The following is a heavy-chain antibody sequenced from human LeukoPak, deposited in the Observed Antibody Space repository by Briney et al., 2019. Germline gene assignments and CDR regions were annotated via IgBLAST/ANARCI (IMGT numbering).Heavy chain of an antibody. J-gene: IGHJ4*02. D-gene: IGHD3-9*01. V-gene: IGHV1-69*04. CDR2: IIPILGIA. Sequence: ASVKVSCKASGGTFSSYAISWVQQAPGQGLEWMGRIIPILGIANYAQKFQGRVTITADKSTSTAYMELSSLGSEDTAVYYCARERYDILTGYYGPSDYWGQGTLVTVSS. CDR1: GGTFSSYA. CDR3: ARERYDILTGYYGPSDY.